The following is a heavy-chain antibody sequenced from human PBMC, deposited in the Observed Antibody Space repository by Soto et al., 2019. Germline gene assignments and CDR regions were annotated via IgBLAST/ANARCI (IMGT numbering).Heavy chain of an antibody. D-gene: IGHD3-22*01. CDR3: ARERGPDYYDSSGPPYYYYGMDV. Sequence: ASVKVSCKASGYTFTSYYMHWVRQAPGQGLEWMGIINPSGGSTSYAQKFQGRVTMTRDTSTSTVYMELSSLRSEDTAVYYCARERGPDYYDSSGPPYYYYGMDVWGQGTTVTVSS. J-gene: IGHJ6*02. CDR2: INPSGGST. V-gene: IGHV1-46*03. CDR1: GYTFTSYY.